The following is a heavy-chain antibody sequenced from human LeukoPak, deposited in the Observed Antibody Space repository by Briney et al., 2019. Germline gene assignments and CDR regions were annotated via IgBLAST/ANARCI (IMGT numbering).Heavy chain of an antibody. V-gene: IGHV1-2*02. CDR3: ARTTMVRGEFDY. Sequence: ASVKVSCKAAGYTFTGYYMHWVRQGPGQGLEWMGWINPNSGGTNYAQKFQGRVTMTRDTSISTAYMELSRLRSDDTAVYYCARTTMVRGEFDYWGQGTLVTVSS. J-gene: IGHJ4*02. CDR1: GYTFTGYY. CDR2: INPNSGGT. D-gene: IGHD3-10*01.